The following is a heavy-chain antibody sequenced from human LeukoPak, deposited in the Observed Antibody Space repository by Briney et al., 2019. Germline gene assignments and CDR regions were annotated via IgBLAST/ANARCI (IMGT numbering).Heavy chain of an antibody. Sequence: PGGSLRLSCTASGFTFGDYAMSWVRQAPGKGLEWVGFIRSKAYGGTTEYAASVKGRFTISRDDSKSIAYLQMNSLKTEDTAVYYCTSLSGSYPDFWGQETLVTVSS. CDR2: IRSKAYGGTT. CDR1: GFTFGDYA. V-gene: IGHV3-49*04. D-gene: IGHD1-26*01. CDR3: TSLSGSYPDF. J-gene: IGHJ4*02.